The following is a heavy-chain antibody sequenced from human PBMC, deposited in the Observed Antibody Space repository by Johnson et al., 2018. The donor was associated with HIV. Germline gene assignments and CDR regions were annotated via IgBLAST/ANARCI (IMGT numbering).Heavy chain of an antibody. J-gene: IGHJ3*02. CDR3: ARLPSWRGALEI. CDR2: TASGGNT. Sequence: VQLVESGGGLVQPGGSLRLSCAASGFSVSTSYMTWVRQAPGKGLEWVSSITASGGNTYYADSVKGRLTVSRDNSQNTLYLQMNSLRAEDTAVYYCARLPSWRGALEIWGQGTMVTVSS. V-gene: IGHV3-66*04. D-gene: IGHD3-10*01. CDR1: GFSVSTSY.